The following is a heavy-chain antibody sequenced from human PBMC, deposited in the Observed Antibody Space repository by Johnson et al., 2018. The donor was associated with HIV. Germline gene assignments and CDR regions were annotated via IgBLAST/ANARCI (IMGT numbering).Heavy chain of an antibody. D-gene: IGHD6-6*01. J-gene: IGHJ3*02. Sequence: VQLVESGGGVARPGGSLRLSCEASGFSFDEYDMSWVRQAPGKGLGWVPGFNWNGATPGPADPWKGRFPTSRDNAKNSLYLQMNSLRAEDTALYYCARDVREYSSSFDAFDIWGPGTMVTVSS. CDR2: FNWNGATP. CDR3: ARDVREYSSSFDAFDI. V-gene: IGHV3-20*04. CDR1: GFSFDEYD.